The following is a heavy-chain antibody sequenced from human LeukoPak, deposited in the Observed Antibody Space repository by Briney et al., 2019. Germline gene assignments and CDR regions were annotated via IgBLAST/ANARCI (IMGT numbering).Heavy chain of an antibody. V-gene: IGHV4-59*01. CDR1: GGSISSYY. Sequence: TPSETLSLTCTVSGGSISSYYWSWIRQPPGKGLEWIGYIYYSGSTNYNPSLKSRVTISVDTSKNQFSLKLSSVTAADTAVYYCARRSYGYYLDYWGQGTLVTVSS. CDR2: IYYSGST. D-gene: IGHD5-18*01. CDR3: ARRSYGYYLDY. J-gene: IGHJ4*02.